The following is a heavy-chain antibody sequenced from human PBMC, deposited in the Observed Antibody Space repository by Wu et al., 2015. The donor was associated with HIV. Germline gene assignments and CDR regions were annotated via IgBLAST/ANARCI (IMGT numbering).Heavy chain of an antibody. CDR3: ARDNDSGTYFNGGNDY. D-gene: IGHD3-10*01. J-gene: IGHJ4*02. V-gene: IGHV1-46*01. Sequence: QVQLVQSGVEVKKTGASVRISCRTSGYTFTRYSIHWVRQAPGLSLEWMRVIKPSGDIIRYAQKFQGRITMTRDTSRSTVFMELSSLTSEDTAIYYCARDNDSGTYFNGGNDYWGQGTLVTVSS. CDR2: IKPSGDII. CDR1: GYTFTRYS.